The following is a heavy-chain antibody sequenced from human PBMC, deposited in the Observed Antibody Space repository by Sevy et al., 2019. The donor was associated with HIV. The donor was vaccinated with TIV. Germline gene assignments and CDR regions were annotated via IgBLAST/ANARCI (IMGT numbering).Heavy chain of an antibody. CDR1: GFTSGDYI. CDR3: TRTSYYYDSGSYYGMDV. J-gene: IGHJ6*02. Sequence: GGCLRLSCTPSGFTSGDYILTWFRQAPGKGLEWVGFIRSKTYGGTIEYAASVKGRITISRDDSKNIAYLRMNSLKTEDTAVYYCTRTSYYYDSGSYYGMDVWGQGTTVTVSS. D-gene: IGHD3-10*01. CDR2: IRSKTYGGTI. V-gene: IGHV3-49*03.